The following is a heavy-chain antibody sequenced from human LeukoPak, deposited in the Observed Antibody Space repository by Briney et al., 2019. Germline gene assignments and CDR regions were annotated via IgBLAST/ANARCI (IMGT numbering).Heavy chain of an antibody. D-gene: IGHD6-19*01. CDR1: GFTFSSYW. J-gene: IGHJ4*02. CDR3: TAEKYSSGWYEGY. CDR2: IPYDGSNK. Sequence: GGSLRLSCAASGFTFSSYWMSWVRQAPGKGLEWVAVIPYDGSNKYYADSVKGRFTISRDNSKNTLYLQMNSLRAEDTAVYYCTAEKYSSGWYEGYWGQGTLVTVSS. V-gene: IGHV3-30-3*01.